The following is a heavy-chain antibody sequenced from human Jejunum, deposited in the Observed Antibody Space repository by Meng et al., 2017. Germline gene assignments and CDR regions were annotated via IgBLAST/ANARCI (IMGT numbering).Heavy chain of an antibody. Sequence: QVQLRGSGPGLGKPSGTLSLPCTVSGVSTPAPFYWTWIRQAPGKGLEWIGEVWPSGATYYNPSLSSRITISIDTSNNQFSLEVAFLTAADTAAYYCARAIRERYFDSWGQGTLVTVSS. V-gene: IGHV4-4*02. CDR3: ARAIRERYFDS. CDR2: VWPSGAT. J-gene: IGHJ4*02. D-gene: IGHD1-14*01. CDR1: GVSTPAPFY.